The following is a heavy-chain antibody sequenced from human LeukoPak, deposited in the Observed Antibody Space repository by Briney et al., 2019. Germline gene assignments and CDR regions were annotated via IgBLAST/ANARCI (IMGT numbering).Heavy chain of an antibody. D-gene: IGHD3-3*01. CDR3: ARDRGTIFGVVTAYYYYYMDV. V-gene: IGHV1-69*01. J-gene: IGHJ6*03. CDR1: GGTFGSYA. CDR2: IIPIFGTA. Sequence: SVKVSCKASGGTFGSYAISWVRQAPGQGLEWMGGIIPIFGTANYAQKFQGRVTITADESTSTAYMELSSLRSEDTAVYYCARDRGTIFGVVTAYYYYYMDVWGKGTTVTVSS.